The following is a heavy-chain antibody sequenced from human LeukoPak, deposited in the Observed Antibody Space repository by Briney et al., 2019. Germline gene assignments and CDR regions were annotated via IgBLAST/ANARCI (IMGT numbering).Heavy chain of an antibody. Sequence: PGRSLRLSCAASGFAVSTSWMGWVRQAPGKGLEWVASLQDDGSHQYYVDSVKGRFTISRENAKNSLFLQMSSLRVEDTAVYYCARDLSSRDAYWGQGTPVTVSS. CDR2: LQDDGSHQ. CDR1: GFAVSTSW. J-gene: IGHJ4*02. CDR3: ARDLSSRDAY. D-gene: IGHD6-13*01. V-gene: IGHV3-7*03.